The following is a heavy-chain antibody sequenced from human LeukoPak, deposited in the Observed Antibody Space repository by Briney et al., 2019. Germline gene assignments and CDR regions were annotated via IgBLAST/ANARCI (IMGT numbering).Heavy chain of an antibody. CDR1: GYTSTSYG. V-gene: IGHV1-18*01. J-gene: IGHJ4*02. CDR3: ARETPPNDAFGY. D-gene: IGHD1-1*01. CDR2: ISAYNGNT. Sequence: ASVKVSCKASGYTSTSYGISWVRQAPGQGLEWMGWISAYNGNTNYAQKLQRRVTMATDTSTSTAYMELRSLRSDDTAVYYCARETPPNDAFGYWGQGTLVTVSS.